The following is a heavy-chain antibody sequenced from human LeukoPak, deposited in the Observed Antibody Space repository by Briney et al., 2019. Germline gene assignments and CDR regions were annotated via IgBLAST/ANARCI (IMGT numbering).Heavy chain of an antibody. CDR1: GYTFTSYD. CDR2: MNPNSGNT. D-gene: IGHD2-2*01. V-gene: IGHV1-8*03. Sequence: ASVKVSCKASGYTFTSYDINWVRQATGQGLEWMGWMNPNSGNTGYAQKFQGRVTITRNTSISTAYMELSSLRSEDTAVYYCARGAYCSSTSCFMGYYYYYYMDVWGKGTTVTVPS. J-gene: IGHJ6*03. CDR3: ARGAYCSSTSCFMGYYYYYYMDV.